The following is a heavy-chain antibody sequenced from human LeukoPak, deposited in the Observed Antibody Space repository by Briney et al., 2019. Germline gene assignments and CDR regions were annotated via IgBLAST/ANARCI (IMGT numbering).Heavy chain of an antibody. D-gene: IGHD2-2*02. Sequence: GGSLRLSCAASGFTFSSYSMNWVRQAPGKGLEWVSSISSSSSYIYYADSVKGRFTISRDNAKNSLYLQMNSLRAEDTAVYYCAKDRKVVPAAIPVWVPFDYWGQGTLVTVSS. CDR3: AKDRKVVPAAIPVWVPFDY. J-gene: IGHJ4*02. V-gene: IGHV3-21*04. CDR1: GFTFSSYS. CDR2: ISSSSSYI.